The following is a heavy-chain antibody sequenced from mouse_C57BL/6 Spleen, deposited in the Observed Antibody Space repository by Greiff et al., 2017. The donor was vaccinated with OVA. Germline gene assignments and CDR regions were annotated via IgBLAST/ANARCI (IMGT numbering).Heavy chain of an antibody. CDR2: INPNNGGT. D-gene: IGHD2-10*01. Sequence: EVQLQQSGPELVKPGASVKISCKASGYTFTDYYMNWVKQSHGKSLEWIGDINPNNGGTSYNQKFKGKATLTVDKSSSTAYMELRSLTSEDSAVYYCARSSYVNLYYFDYWGQGTTLTVSS. V-gene: IGHV1-26*01. J-gene: IGHJ2*01. CDR3: ARSSYVNLYYFDY. CDR1: GYTFTDYY.